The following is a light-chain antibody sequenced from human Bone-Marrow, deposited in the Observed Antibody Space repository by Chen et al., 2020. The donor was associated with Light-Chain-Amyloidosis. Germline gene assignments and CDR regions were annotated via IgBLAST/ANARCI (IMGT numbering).Light chain of an antibody. CDR3: CSYAGSYTRV. J-gene: IGLJ1*01. V-gene: IGLV2-11*01. CDR1: SSDVGAYNY. CDR2: DNR. Sequence: QSALTQHRSVSGSPGQAVTISGTGTSSDVGAYNYVSWYQQHPGKAPKLIIYDNRGRPSGVPDRFSCSKSGNTASLTISGLQAEDEADYYCCSYAGSYTRVFGTGTKVTVL.